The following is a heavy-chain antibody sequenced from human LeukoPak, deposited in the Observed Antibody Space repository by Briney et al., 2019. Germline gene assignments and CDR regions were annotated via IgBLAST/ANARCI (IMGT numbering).Heavy chain of an antibody. CDR3: AREAPGRPYTFHFDY. CDR2: IYHGGST. Sequence: PSETLSLTCAVSGGSISSSNWWSWVRQPPGKGLEWIGEIYHGGSTNYNPSLKSRVTISVDKSKNQFSLKLSSVTAADTAVYYCAREAPGRPYTFHFDYWGQGTLVTVSS. CDR1: GGSISSSNW. D-gene: IGHD2-2*02. V-gene: IGHV4-4*02. J-gene: IGHJ4*02.